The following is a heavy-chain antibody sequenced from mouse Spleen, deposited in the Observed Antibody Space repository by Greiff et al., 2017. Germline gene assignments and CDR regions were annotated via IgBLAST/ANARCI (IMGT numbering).Heavy chain of an antibody. CDR2: IWSGGST. J-gene: IGHJ2*01. V-gene: IGHV2-2*01. Sequence: VQLQQSGPGLVQPSQSLSITCTVSGFSLTSYGVHWVRQSPGKGLEWLGVIWSGGSTDYNAAFISRLSISKDNSKSQVFFKMNSLQADDTAIYYCARRADSNYFDYWGQGTTLTVSS. CDR1: GFSLTSYG. CDR3: ARRADSNYFDY. D-gene: IGHD2-5*01.